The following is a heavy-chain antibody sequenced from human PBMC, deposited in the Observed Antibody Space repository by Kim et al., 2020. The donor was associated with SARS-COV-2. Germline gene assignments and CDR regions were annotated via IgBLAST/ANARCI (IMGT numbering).Heavy chain of an antibody. CDR3: ARGGAQRMVRRDIGPFD. CDR2: ISCSGSTI. V-gene: IGHV3-48*03. CDR1: GFTFSSYG. Sequence: GGSLRLSCAASGFTFSSYGMHWVRQAPGKGLEWVSDISCSGSTIYYADSVKGRFTISRDNSKNTLYLQMNSLRAEDTAVYYCARGGAQRMVRRDIGPFD. D-gene: IGHD3-10*01. J-gene: IGHJ4*01.